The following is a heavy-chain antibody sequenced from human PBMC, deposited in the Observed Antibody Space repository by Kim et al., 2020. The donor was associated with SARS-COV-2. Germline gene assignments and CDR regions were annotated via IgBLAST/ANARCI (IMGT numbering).Heavy chain of an antibody. CDR1: GYTFSYYA. CDR3: ARELDYYDPSGGDYYGMDV. J-gene: IGHJ6*02. D-gene: IGHD3-22*01. CDR2: INTNTGNP. Sequence: ASVKVSCKASGYTFSYYALNWVRQAPGQGLEWMGWINTNTGNPTYAQGFTGRFVFSLDTSVSTAYLQISSLKAEDTAAFYCARELDYYDPSGGDYYGMDVWGQGTTVTVSS. V-gene: IGHV7-4-1*02.